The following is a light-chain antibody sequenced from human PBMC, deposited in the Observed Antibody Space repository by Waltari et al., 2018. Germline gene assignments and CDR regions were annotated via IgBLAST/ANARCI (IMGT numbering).Light chain of an antibody. J-gene: IGLJ1*01. CDR3: SSYTNSSTLYV. V-gene: IGLV2-14*01. CDR2: DVN. CDR1: SSDVGGYKY. Sequence: QSALTQPASVSGSPGQSITISCTGTSSDVGGYKYVSWFQQHPGKAPKLMIYDVNSRRSGVSNRFSGSTSGNTASLTISGLQAEDEADYYCSSYTNSSTLYVFGTGTKVTVL.